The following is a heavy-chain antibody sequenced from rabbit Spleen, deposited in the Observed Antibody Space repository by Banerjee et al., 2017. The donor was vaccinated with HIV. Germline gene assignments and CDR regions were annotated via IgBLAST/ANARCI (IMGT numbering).Heavy chain of an antibody. Sequence: QEQLVESGGGLVQPGASLTLTCTASGFSFSSSYWMYWVRQAPGKGLEWIGCINTGYGQTYYASWAKGRFTFSKTSSTTVTLQMTSLTGADTATYFCARDDGSLAFYLWGPGTLVTVS. V-gene: IGHV1S45*01. J-gene: IGHJ4*01. D-gene: IGHD5-1*01. CDR2: INTGYGQT. CDR1: GFSFSSSYW. CDR3: ARDDGSLAFYL.